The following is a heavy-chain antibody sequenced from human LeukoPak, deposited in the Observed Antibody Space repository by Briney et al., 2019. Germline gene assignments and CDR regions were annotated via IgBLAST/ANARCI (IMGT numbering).Heavy chain of an antibody. CDR2: IYSGGNT. V-gene: IGHV3-53*01. D-gene: IGHD1-26*01. CDR1: GFTVSSNS. J-gene: IGHJ4*02. Sequence: PGGSLGLSCTVSGFTVSSNSMSWVRQAPGKGLEWVSFIYSGGNTHYSDSVKGRFTISRDNPKNTLYLQMNSLRAEDTAVYYCAKSGIKWELRYFDYWGQGTLVTVSS. CDR3: AKSGIKWELRYFDY.